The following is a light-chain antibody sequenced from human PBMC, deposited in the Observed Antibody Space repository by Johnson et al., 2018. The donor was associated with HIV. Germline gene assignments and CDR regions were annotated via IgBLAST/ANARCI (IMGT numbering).Light chain of an antibody. CDR1: SSNIGNNY. J-gene: IGLJ1*01. CDR3: ETWETSLNTGVV. Sequence: QSVLTQPPSVSAAPGQKVTISCSGSSSNIGNNYVSWYQQLPGTAPKLLIYDNNKRPSGIPDRFSGSKSGTSATLGITGLQTGDEADYYCETWETSLNTGVVCGTGTKVTVL. CDR2: DNN. V-gene: IGLV1-51*01.